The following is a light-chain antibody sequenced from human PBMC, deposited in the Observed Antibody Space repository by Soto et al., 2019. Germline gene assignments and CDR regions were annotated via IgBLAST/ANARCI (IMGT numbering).Light chain of an antibody. Sequence: DIQLTQSPSFLSASVGDRVTTTCRASQGISSNLVWFQQRPGKAPKLLIYAASTLQSGVPSRFSGSGSGTEFTLTISSLQPEDFATYYYQQLNSYPRTFGQGTKVEIK. V-gene: IGKV1-9*01. J-gene: IGKJ1*01. CDR1: QGISSN. CDR3: QQLNSYPRT. CDR2: AAS.